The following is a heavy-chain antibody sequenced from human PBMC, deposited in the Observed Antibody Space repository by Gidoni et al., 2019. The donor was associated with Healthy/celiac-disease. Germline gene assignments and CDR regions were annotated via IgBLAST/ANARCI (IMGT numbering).Heavy chain of an antibody. J-gene: IGHJ4*02. V-gene: IGHV3-74*01. CDR1: GFTFSSYW. CDR3: ARVLGIPQGSYYYDY. Sequence: EVQLVESGGGLVQPGGSLRLSCAASGFTFSSYWMHWVRQAPGKGLVWVSRINGDGSSTGYADSVKGRFTISRDNAKNTLYLQMNSLRAEDTAVYYCARVLGIPQGSYYYDYWGQGTLVTVSS. D-gene: IGHD3-10*01. CDR2: INGDGSST.